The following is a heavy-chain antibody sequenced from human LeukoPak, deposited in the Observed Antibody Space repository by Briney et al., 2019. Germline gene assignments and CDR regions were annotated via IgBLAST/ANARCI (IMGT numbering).Heavy chain of an antibody. J-gene: IGHJ4*02. D-gene: IGHD3-3*01. CDR3: ARGKSFWSGYYIDY. V-gene: IGHV4-34*01. CDR1: GEPFSGYY. Sequence: SETLSLTCAVSGEPFSGYYWGWIRQPPGKGLELIGEINRHGNTDYNPSLKSRVTISVDTSKNQFSLKLSSVTAADTAVYYCARGKSFWSGYYIDYWGQGTLVTVSS. CDR2: INRHGNT.